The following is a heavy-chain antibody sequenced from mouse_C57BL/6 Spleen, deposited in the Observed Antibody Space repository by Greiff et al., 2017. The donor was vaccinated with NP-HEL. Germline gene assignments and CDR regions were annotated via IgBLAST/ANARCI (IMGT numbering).Heavy chain of an antibody. CDR2: IYPSDSET. CDR3: ARGTTVEVFAY. CDR1: GYTFTSYW. J-gene: IGHJ3*01. Sequence: VQLQQPGAELVRPGSSVKLSCKASGYTFTSYWMDWVKQRPGQGLEWIGNIYPSDSETHYNQKFKDKATLTVDKSSSTAYMQLSSLTSEDSAVYYCARGTTVEVFAYWGQGTLVTVSA. V-gene: IGHV1-61*01. D-gene: IGHD1-1*01.